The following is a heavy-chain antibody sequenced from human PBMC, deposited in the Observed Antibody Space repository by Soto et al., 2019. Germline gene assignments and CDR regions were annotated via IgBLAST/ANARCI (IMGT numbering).Heavy chain of an antibody. CDR1: GGTFSSYA. J-gene: IGHJ6*02. V-gene: IGHV1-69*06. CDR3: ARGYCSGGSCYGARYYYGMDV. D-gene: IGHD2-15*01. CDR2: IIPIFGTA. Sequence: QVQLVQSGAEVKKPGSSVKVSCKASGGTFSSYAISWVRQAPGQGLEWMGGIIPIFGTANYAQKFQGRVTITAVKSTSTAYMELSSLRSEDTAVYYCARGYCSGGSCYGARYYYGMDVWGQGTTVTVSS.